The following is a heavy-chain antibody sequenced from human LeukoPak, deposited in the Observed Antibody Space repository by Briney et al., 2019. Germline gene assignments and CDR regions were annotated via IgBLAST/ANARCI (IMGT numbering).Heavy chain of an antibody. V-gene: IGHV3-21*01. CDR3: AKRGSGSSSAYYYYYYMDV. CDR1: GFTFSSYS. CDR2: ISRSSSYI. D-gene: IGHD6-6*01. Sequence: GGSLRLSCAASGFTFSSYSMNWVRQAPGMGLEWVSSISRSSSYIYYAESMKGRFTISRDNAKNSLYLQMNSLRTEDTAVYYCAKRGSGSSSAYYYYYYMDVWGKGTTVTVSS. J-gene: IGHJ6*03.